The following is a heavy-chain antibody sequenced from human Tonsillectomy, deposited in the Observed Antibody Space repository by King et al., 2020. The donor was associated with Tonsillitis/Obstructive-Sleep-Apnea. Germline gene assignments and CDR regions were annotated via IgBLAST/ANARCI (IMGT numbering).Heavy chain of an antibody. CDR3: ERDYGSSGWYWYFDL. D-gene: IGHD6-19*01. CDR1: GYTFSDYY. J-gene: IGHJ2*01. V-gene: IGHV3-11*01. CDR2: ISSSGSSI. Sequence: VQLVESWGGSVKPGGSLRLCCAASGYTFSDYYMSGLRQAPGGGLGGVSYISSSGSSIYYADSVKGRFTISRDNANNSLNLQMNSLRAEDTAVYYCERDYGSSGWYWYFDLWGSGTLVTVYS.